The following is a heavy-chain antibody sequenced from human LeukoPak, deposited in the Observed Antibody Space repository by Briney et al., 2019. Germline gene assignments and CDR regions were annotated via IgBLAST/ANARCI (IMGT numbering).Heavy chain of an antibody. CDR3: ARDSSMLRGPLVIYYFDF. V-gene: IGHV3-23*01. CDR1: GFTFSSYW. Sequence: GGSLRLSCAASGFTFSSYWMHWVRQAPGKGLVWVSTITGRGDATYYADSVKGRFTISRDNSKNTLYLQMNSLRADDTAVYYCARDSSMLRGPLVIYYFDFWGQGTLVTVSS. CDR2: ITGRGDAT. D-gene: IGHD3-10*01. J-gene: IGHJ4*02.